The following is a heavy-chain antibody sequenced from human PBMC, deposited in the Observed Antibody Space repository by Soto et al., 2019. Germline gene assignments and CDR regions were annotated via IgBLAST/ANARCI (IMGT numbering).Heavy chain of an antibody. V-gene: IGHV4-61*01. CDR3: ARLTYCVHNSCYGGPKWFDP. D-gene: IGHD2-2*01. CDR1: GGTVSSGSCY. CDR2: IYYSGST. J-gene: IGHJ5*02. Sequence: QVQLQESGPGLVKPSETLSLTCSVSGGTVSSGSCYWSWIRQPPGKGLEWIGYIYYSGSTNYNPSLKSRVTISVDTSNNQFSLKLSSVTAADTAVYYCARLTYCVHNSCYGGPKWFDPWGQGTLVTVSS.